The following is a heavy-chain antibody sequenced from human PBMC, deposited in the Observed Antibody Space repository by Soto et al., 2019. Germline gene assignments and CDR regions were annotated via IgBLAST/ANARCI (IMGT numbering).Heavy chain of an antibody. CDR3: ARDFTGSYLGLDY. CDR2: INAGNGNT. J-gene: IGHJ4*02. Sequence: ASVKVSCKASGGTFSSYAMHWVRQAPGQRLEWMGWINAGNGNTKYSQKFQGRVTITRDTSASTAYMELSSLRSEDTAVYYCARDFTGSYLGLDYWGQGTLVTVSS. V-gene: IGHV1-3*01. D-gene: IGHD1-26*01. CDR1: GGTFSSYA.